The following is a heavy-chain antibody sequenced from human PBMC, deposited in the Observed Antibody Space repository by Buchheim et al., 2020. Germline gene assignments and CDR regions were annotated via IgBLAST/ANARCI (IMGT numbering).Heavy chain of an antibody. D-gene: IGHD3-16*01. V-gene: IGHV3-30*03. J-gene: IGHJ4*02. CDR1: GFSFSSYG. CDR2: ISSDGNTL. CDR3: AAGWGFGDY. Sequence: QVQLVESGGGVVQPGRSLRLSCAASGFSFSSYGMHWVRQAPGKGLEWVALISSDGNTLHYADSVKGRFTISRDNSKNKLYLQMDSLRPEDTALYYCAAGWGFGDYWGQGTL.